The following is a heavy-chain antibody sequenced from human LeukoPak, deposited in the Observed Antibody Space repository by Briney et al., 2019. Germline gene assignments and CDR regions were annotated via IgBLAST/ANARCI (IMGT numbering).Heavy chain of an antibody. CDR3: AKDSGYDYMDS. CDR1: GFTFKDYS. CDR2: ITGLGGST. V-gene: IGHV3-23*01. J-gene: IGHJ4*02. D-gene: IGHD5-12*01. Sequence: GGSLRLSCEASGFTFKDYSMTWVRQAPGKGLEWVSSITGLGGSTFYADSVKSRFIVSRDNSKNTFYLQMNSLRVEDTAVYYCAKDSGYDYMDSWGQGTLVTVSS.